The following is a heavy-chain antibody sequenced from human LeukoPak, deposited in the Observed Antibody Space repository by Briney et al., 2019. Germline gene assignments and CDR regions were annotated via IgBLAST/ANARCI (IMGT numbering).Heavy chain of an antibody. Sequence: SQTLSLTCNVSGGSISSGSYYWSWVRQPPGKGLEWIGYVHDSGRTKYNPSLKSRVTISVDTSKNHFSLRVTSVTAADTAVYYCARVTSSFNYAYYYYMDAWGKGTTVSISS. D-gene: IGHD2-2*01. V-gene: IGHV4-61*01. CDR2: VHDSGRT. J-gene: IGHJ6*03. CDR3: ARVTSSFNYAYYYYMDA. CDR1: GGSISSGSYY.